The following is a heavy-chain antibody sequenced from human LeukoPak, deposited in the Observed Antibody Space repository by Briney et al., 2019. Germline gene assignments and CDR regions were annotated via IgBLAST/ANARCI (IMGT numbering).Heavy chain of an antibody. Sequence: GGSLRLSCAASGFTFSSYAMHWVRQAPGKGLEWVAVISYDGSNKYYADSVKGRLTISRDNSKNTLYLQMNSLRAEDTAVYYCARDTIDSSGYYYFDYWGQGTLVTVSS. J-gene: IGHJ4*02. CDR2: ISYDGSNK. CDR3: ARDTIDSSGYYYFDY. V-gene: IGHV3-30*04. CDR1: GFTFSSYA. D-gene: IGHD3-22*01.